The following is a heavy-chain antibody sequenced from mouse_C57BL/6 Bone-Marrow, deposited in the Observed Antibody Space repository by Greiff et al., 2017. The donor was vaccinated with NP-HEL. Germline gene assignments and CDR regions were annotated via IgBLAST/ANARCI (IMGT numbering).Heavy chain of an antibody. CDR2: IDPENGDT. Sequence: VQLKQSGAELVRPGASVKLSCTASGFNIKDDYMHWVKQRPEQGLEWIGWIDPENGDTEYASKFQGKATITADTSSNTAYLQLSSLTSEDTAVYYCTPGGHYSYCFDYWGQGTTLTVSA. CDR1: GFNIKDDY. CDR3: TPGGHYSYCFDY. J-gene: IGHJ2*01. V-gene: IGHV14-4*01. D-gene: IGHD1-2*01.